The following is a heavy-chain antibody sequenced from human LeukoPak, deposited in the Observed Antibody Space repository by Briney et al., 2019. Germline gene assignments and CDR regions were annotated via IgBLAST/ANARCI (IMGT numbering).Heavy chain of an antibody. Sequence: GGSLRLSCAASGFTFSSYAMTWVRQAPGKGLEWASRISGGGDVPYYADSVKGRFTISRDNSKSTLYLQMNSLRAEDTAIYYCAKRHDSSGYSYYYSMDVWGQGTTVTVSS. J-gene: IGHJ6*02. CDR1: GFTFSSYA. V-gene: IGHV3-23*01. CDR2: ISGGGDVP. D-gene: IGHD3-22*01. CDR3: AKRHDSSGYSYYYSMDV.